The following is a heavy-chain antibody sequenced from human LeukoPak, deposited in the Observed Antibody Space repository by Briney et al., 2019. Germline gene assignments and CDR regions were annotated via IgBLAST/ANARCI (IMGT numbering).Heavy chain of an antibody. CDR1: GFTVSSNY. CDR2: IYTDGNT. V-gene: IGHV3-66*04. J-gene: IGHJ4*02. D-gene: IGHD3-10*01. CDR3: AKLWFGESKTDY. Sequence: GGSLRLSCAASGFTVSSNYMSWVRQAPGKGLEWVSVIYTDGNTYYADSVKDRFTISRDNSKNTLYFQMNSLRAEDTAVYYCAKLWFGESKTDYWGQGTLVTVSS.